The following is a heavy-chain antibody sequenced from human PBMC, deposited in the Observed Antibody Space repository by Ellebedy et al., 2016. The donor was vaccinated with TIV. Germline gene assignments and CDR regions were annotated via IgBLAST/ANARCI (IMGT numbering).Heavy chain of an antibody. CDR3: AKDSKEFRS. J-gene: IGHJ5*02. Sequence: GESLKISCAASGFTFSNYWMHWVRQAPGKGLVWVSHINSDGSGTIYADSVEGRFTISRDNSNDMLSLEMNSLRADDTALYYCAKDSKEFRSWGQGTQVTVSS. CDR2: INSDGSGT. V-gene: IGHV3-74*01. D-gene: IGHD2/OR15-2a*01. CDR1: GFTFSNYW.